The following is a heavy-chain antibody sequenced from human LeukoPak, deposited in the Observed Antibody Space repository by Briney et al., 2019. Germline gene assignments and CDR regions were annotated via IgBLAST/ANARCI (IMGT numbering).Heavy chain of an antibody. V-gene: IGHV1-69*04. CDR1: GGTFSSYA. CDR2: IIPILGIA. D-gene: IGHD2-15*01. Sequence: ASVKVSCKASGGTFSSYAISWVRQAPGQGLEWMGRIIPILGIANYAQKFQGRVTITADKSTSTAYMELSSLRSEDTAVYYCARRYCSGGSCYSGAFDIWGQGTMVTVS. CDR3: ARRYCSGGSCYSGAFDI. J-gene: IGHJ3*02.